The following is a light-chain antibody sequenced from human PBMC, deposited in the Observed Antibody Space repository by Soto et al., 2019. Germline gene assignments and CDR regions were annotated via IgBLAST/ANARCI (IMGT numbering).Light chain of an antibody. J-gene: IGLJ1*01. V-gene: IGLV1-40*01. CDR1: HSNIGAGYD. Sequence: QSVLTQAPSVSGAPGQRVTISCTGSHSNIGAGYDVHWYQQLPGTAPKPLIYGNSNRPSGVPDRFAGSKSGTSASLAITGRQAEDDADYCCQSYDSSRSGFVFGTGTKLTAL. CDR2: GNS. CDR3: QSYDSSRSGFV.